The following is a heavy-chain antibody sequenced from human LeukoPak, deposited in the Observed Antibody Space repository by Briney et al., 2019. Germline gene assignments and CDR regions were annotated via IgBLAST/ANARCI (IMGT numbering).Heavy chain of an antibody. CDR1: GFTFSDYY. CDR3: ARDFLNAIDI. D-gene: IGHD2/OR15-2a*01. V-gene: IGHV3-11*06. CDR2: ISGSSSHI. Sequence: GGSLRLSCEASGFTFSDYYMSWIRQAPGKGLEWISYISGSSSHIYYADSVKGRFIISRDNAKNSLYLQMNSLRAEDTAVFYCARDFLNAIDIWGQGTMVTVSS. J-gene: IGHJ3*02.